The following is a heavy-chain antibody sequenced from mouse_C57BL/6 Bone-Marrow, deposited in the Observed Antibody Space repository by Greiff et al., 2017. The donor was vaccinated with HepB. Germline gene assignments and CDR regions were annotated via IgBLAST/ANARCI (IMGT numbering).Heavy chain of an antibody. CDR3: TRRNLLLRSPYAMDY. CDR1: GFTFSSYA. J-gene: IGHJ4*01. Sequence: EVKLVESGEGLVKPGGSLKLSCAASGFTFSSYAMSWVRQTPEKRLEWVAYISSGGDYIYYADTVKGRFTISRDNARNTLYLQMSSLKSEDTAMYYCTRRNLLLRSPYAMDYWGQGTSVTVSS. CDR2: ISSGGDYI. D-gene: IGHD1-1*01. V-gene: IGHV5-9-1*02.